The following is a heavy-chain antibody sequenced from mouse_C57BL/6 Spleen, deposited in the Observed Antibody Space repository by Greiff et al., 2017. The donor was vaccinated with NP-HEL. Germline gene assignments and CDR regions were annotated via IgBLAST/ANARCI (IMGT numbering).Heavy chain of an antibody. J-gene: IGHJ2*01. CDR3: ARSGLFYYFDY. CDR2: IYPGDGDT. CDR1: GYAFSSSW. V-gene: IGHV1-82*01. Sequence: VQLQESGPELVKPGASVKISCKASGYAFSSSWMNWVKQRPGKGLEWIGRIYPGDGDTNYNGKFKGKATLTADKSSSTAYMQLSSLTSEDSAVYFCARSGLFYYFDYWGQGTTLTVSS. D-gene: IGHD3-1*01.